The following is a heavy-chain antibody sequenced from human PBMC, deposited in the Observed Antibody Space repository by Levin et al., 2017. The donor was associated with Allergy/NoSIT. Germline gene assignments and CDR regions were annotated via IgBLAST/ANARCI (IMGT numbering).Heavy chain of an antibody. V-gene: IGHV4-59*01. J-gene: IGHJ4*02. Sequence: SQTLSLTCTVSGGSITSYYWTWLRQPPRKGLEWIGYVYHTGSTNYNPSFESRVTMSVDTSKSQFYLRLSPVTTADTAVYYCVSYSRHCSTSSCYVFDYWGQGILVSVSS. D-gene: IGHD2-2*01. CDR3: VSYSRHCSTSSCYVFDY. CDR2: VYHTGST. CDR1: GGSITSYY.